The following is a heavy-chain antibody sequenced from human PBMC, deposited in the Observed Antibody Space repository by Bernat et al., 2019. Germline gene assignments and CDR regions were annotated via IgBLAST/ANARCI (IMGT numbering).Heavy chain of an antibody. CDR2: ISYDGSNK. CDR3: ARDRKRYNCNYVPAYYFDY. V-gene: IGHV3-30*01. D-gene: IGHD1-7*01. J-gene: IGHJ4*02. CDR1: GFTFSSYA. Sequence: QVQLVESGGGVVQPGRSLRLSCAASGFTFSSYAMHWVRQAPGKGLEWVAVISYDGSNKYYADSVKGRFTISRDNSKNTLYLQMNSLRAEDTAVYYCARDRKRYNCNYVPAYYFDYWGQGTLVTVSS.